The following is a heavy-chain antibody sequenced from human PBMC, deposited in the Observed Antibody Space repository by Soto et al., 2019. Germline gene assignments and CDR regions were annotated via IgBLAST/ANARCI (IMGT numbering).Heavy chain of an antibody. CDR2: ISAYNGNT. Sequence: GASVKVSCKASGYTFTSYGISWVRQAPGQGLEWMGWISAYNGNTNYAQKLQGRVTMTTDTSTSTAYMGLRSLRSDDTAVYYCARDDPPNRYCSGGSCYSLDYYYGMDVWGQGTTVTVSS. V-gene: IGHV1-18*04. CDR3: ARDDPPNRYCSGGSCYSLDYYYGMDV. CDR1: GYTFTSYG. J-gene: IGHJ6*02. D-gene: IGHD2-15*01.